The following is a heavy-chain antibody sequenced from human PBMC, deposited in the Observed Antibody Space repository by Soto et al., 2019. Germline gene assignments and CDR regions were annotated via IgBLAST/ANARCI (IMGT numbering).Heavy chain of an antibody. Sequence: GGSLRLSCAASGFTFSSYWMNWVRQAPGKGLEWVASINQDGREKIYVDSVKGRFTISRDNAKNSLYLQMNSLRAEDTAVYYCAIPRDFWGQGXLVTSPQ. CDR2: INQDGREK. J-gene: IGHJ4*02. CDR3: AIPRDF. CDR1: GFTFSSYW. V-gene: IGHV3-7*01.